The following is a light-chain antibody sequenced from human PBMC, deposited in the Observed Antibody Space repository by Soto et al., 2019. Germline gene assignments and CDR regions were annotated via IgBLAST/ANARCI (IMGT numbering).Light chain of an antibody. V-gene: IGKV1-9*01. CDR3: QQRSNWPPSIP. CDR2: GAS. Sequence: IQLTQSPSSLSASVGARVPITCPACQGISSYLGWYQQKTGKAPKLLIYGASTLQSGVPSRFSGSGSGTDFTLTISSLQPEDFAVYYCQQRSNWPPSIPFGQGTRLEI. CDR1: QGISSY. J-gene: IGKJ5*01.